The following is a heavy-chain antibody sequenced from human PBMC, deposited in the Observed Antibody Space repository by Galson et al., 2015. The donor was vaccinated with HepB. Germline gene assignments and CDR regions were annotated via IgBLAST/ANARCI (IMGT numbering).Heavy chain of an antibody. CDR2: ISWDGGST. J-gene: IGHJ6*03. Sequence: SLRLSCAASGFTFSSYTMHWVRQAPGKGLEWVSLISWDGGSTYYADSVKGRFTISRDNSKNSLYLQMNSLRTEDTALYYCAKDRRRGYLSLSLSYYMDVWGKGTTVTVSS. V-gene: IGHV3-43*01. D-gene: IGHD3-10*01. CDR1: GFTFSSYT. CDR3: AKDRRRGYLSLSLSYYMDV.